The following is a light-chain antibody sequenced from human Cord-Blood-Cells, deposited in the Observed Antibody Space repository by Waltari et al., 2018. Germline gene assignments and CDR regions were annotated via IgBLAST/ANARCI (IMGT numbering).Light chain of an antibody. CDR1: SSDVGGYNY. J-gene: IGLJ1*01. V-gene: IGLV2-14*01. Sequence: QSALTQPASVSGSPGQSITISCTGTSSDVGGYNYVSWYQQHPGKAPKLMIYQVSKRPSGVSNRFSGSKSCNTASLTISGLQAEDEAVYYCSSYTSSSTYVFGTGTKVTVL. CDR2: QVS. CDR3: SSYTSSSTYV.